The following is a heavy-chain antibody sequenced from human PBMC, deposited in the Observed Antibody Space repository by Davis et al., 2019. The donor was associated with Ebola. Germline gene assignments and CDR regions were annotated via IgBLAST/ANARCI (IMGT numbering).Heavy chain of an antibody. CDR2: IYYSGST. J-gene: IGHJ4*02. D-gene: IGHD3-3*01. Sequence: MPSETLSLTCTVSGGSISSSSYYWGWIRQPPGKGLEWIGSIYYSGSTYYNPSLKSRVTISVDTSKNQFSLQLNSVTPEDTAVYYCAREDYDFWSGFLGVKRGFDYWGQGTLVTVSS. CDR3: AREDYDFWSGFLGVKRGFDY. V-gene: IGHV4-39*02. CDR1: GGSISSSSYY.